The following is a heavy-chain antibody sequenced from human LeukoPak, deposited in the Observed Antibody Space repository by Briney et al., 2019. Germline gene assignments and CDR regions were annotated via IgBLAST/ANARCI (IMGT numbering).Heavy chain of an antibody. J-gene: IGHJ5*02. V-gene: IGHV4-4*07. CDR2: VYSSGSS. CDR3: ARVDTSMDWFDP. D-gene: IGHD5-18*01. Sequence: SETLSLTCSVSGGSITTYYWTWIRQPAGKGLEMIGRVYSSGSSNYNPSLRSRVTMSVDTSKKQFSLILNSVTAADTAVYYCARVDTSMDWFDPWGQGILVTVSS. CDR1: GGSITTYY.